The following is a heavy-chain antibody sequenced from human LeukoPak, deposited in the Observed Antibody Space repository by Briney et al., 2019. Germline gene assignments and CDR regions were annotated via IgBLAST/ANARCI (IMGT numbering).Heavy chain of an antibody. V-gene: IGHV4-31*03. CDR1: GGSISSGSYY. D-gene: IGHD6-13*01. CDR3: ARAAAAVYLDY. J-gene: IGHJ4*02. Sequence: SQTLSLTCTVSGGSISSGSYYWTWIRQHPGKGLEWVGYMFYSGSPYYNPSLKSRVTISVDTSKNQFSLRLSSVTAADTAVYYCARAAAAVYLDYWGQGTLVTVSS. CDR2: MFYSGSP.